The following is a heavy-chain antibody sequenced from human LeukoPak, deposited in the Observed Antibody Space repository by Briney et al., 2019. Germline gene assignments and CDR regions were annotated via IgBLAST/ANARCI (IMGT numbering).Heavy chain of an antibody. CDR1: GGTFSSYA. D-gene: IGHD1-26*01. V-gene: IGHV1-69*13. CDR2: IIPIFGTA. J-gene: IGHJ5*02. CDR3: ARDLDSGSYYWFDP. Sequence: SVKVSCKASGGTFSSYAISWVRQARGHGLEWMGGIIPIFGTANYAQKFQGRVTITADESTSTAYMELSSLRSEDTAVYYCARDLDSGSYYWFDPWGQGTLVTVSS.